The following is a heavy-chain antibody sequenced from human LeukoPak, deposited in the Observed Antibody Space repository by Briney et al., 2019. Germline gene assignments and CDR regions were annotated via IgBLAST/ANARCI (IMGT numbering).Heavy chain of an antibody. CDR3: AKDLAAAKKSGSYDY. CDR1: GFTFSSYG. D-gene: IGHD1-26*01. J-gene: IGHJ4*02. V-gene: IGHV3-30*02. Sequence: TGGSLRLSCAASGFTFSSYGMHWVRQAPGKGLEWVAFIRYDGSNKYYADSVKGRFTISRDNSKNTLYLQMNSLRAEDTAVYYCAKDLAAAKKSGSYDYWGQGTLVTVSS. CDR2: IRYDGSNK.